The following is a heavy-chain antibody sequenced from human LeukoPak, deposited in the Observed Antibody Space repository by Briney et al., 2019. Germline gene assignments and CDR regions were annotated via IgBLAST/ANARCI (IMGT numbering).Heavy chain of an antibody. V-gene: IGHV3-30*18. Sequence: PGGSLRLSWAAAGFTFRSYGMHWVRQAPGKGLEWVTVISYDGSNKYYADSVKGRFTISRDNSKNTLYLQMNSLRAEDTAVYYCAKDAYDIPAFFDYWGQGTLVTVSS. J-gene: IGHJ4*02. CDR1: GFTFRSYG. CDR3: AKDAYDIPAFFDY. CDR2: ISYDGSNK. D-gene: IGHD3-9*01.